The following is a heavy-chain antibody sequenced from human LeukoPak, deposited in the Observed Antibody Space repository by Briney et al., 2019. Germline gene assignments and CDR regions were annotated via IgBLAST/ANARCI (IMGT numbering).Heavy chain of an antibody. D-gene: IGHD3-22*01. Sequence: GGSLRLSCEASGFTFSRYWMHWVRQAPGKGLVWVSRIKSDGKTSYADSVKGRFTISRDNAKNTVSLQMDSLRAEDTGVYYCARAPSEVGGYYPEYFRHWGQGTLVTVSS. CDR3: ARAPSEVGGYYPEYFRH. CDR1: GFTFSRYW. J-gene: IGHJ1*01. CDR2: IKSDGKT. V-gene: IGHV3-74*01.